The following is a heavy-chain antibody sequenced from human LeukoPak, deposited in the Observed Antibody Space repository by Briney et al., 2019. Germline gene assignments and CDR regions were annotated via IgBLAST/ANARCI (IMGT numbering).Heavy chain of an antibody. J-gene: IGHJ4*02. D-gene: IGHD3/OR15-3a*01. Sequence: MTSETLSLTCTVSGGSISSSSHHWGWIRQSPGKGLEWIASIYYSGNTYYNSSLKSRVTISVDTSKNQFSLRVTSVTAADTAVYYCGRFGLKNWNYVDYWGQGTLVTVSS. CDR1: GGSISSSSHH. CDR3: GRFGLKNWNYVDY. CDR2: IYYSGNT. V-gene: IGHV4-39*07.